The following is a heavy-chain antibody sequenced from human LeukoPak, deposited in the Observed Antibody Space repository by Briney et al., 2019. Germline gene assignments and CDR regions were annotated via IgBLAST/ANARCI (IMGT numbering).Heavy chain of an antibody. CDR1: GFTLSSYS. CDR3: ARGGAYYYYMDV. V-gene: IGHV3-21*01. D-gene: IGHD4/OR15-4a*01. J-gene: IGHJ6*03. CDR2: ISSSSSYI. Sequence: GGSLRLSCAASGFTLSSYSMNWVRQAPGKGLEWVSSISSSSSYIYYADSLKGRFTISRDNAKNSLYLQMNSLRAEDTAVYYCARGGAYYYYMDVWGKGTTVTVSS.